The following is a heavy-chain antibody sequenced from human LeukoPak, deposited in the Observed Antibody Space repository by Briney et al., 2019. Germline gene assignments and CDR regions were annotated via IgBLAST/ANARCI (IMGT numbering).Heavy chain of an antibody. CDR3: ARGLAWNYPGY. D-gene: IGHD1-7*01. CDR1: GGSFSGYY. J-gene: IGHJ4*02. V-gene: IGHV4-34*01. CDR2: INHSGST. Sequence: SETLSLTCAVYGGSFSGYYWSWIRPPPGKGLEWIGEINHSGSTNYNPSLKSRVTISVDTSKNQFSLKLSSVTAADTAVYYCARGLAWNYPGYWGQGTLVTVSS.